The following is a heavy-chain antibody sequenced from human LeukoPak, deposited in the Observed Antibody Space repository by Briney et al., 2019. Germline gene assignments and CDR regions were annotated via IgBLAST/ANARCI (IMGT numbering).Heavy chain of an antibody. Sequence: ARSLSLSCAASGFTFSSYAMHWVRQAPGKGLEWVAVISYDGSNKYYADSVKGRFTISRDNSKNTLYLQMNSLRAEDTAVYYCARDHVVTRDYYGMDVWGQGTTVTVSS. J-gene: IGHJ6*02. V-gene: IGHV3-30*04. CDR2: ISYDGSNK. CDR3: ARDHVVTRDYYGMDV. D-gene: IGHD2-15*01. CDR1: GFTFSSYA.